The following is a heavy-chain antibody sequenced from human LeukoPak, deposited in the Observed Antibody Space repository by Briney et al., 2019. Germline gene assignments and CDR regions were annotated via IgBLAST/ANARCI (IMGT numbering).Heavy chain of an antibody. CDR2: IYHSGSS. Sequence: SETLSLTCAVSGGSMSSFTWWSWARQPPGEGLEWIGEIYHSGSSNYNSSLKGRVTISVDKSKNQFSLKLTSVTAADTAVYYCARAEINDYSRYWGQGIPVIVSS. CDR3: ARAEINDYSRY. D-gene: IGHD4-11*01. CDR1: GGSMSSFTW. J-gene: IGHJ4*02. V-gene: IGHV4-4*02.